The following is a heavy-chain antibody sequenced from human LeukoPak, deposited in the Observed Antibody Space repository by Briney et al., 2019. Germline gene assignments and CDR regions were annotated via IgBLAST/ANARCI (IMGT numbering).Heavy chain of an antibody. V-gene: IGHV4-59*01. D-gene: IGHD4-23*01. Sequence: PSETLSLTCTVSGGSISSYYWSWIRQPPGKGLEWIGYIYYSGSTNYNPSLKSRVTISVDTSKNRFSLKLSSVTAADTAVYYCTRTTVVYWYFDLWGRGTLVTVSS. CDR2: IYYSGST. CDR3: TRTTVVYWYFDL. J-gene: IGHJ2*01. CDR1: GGSISSYY.